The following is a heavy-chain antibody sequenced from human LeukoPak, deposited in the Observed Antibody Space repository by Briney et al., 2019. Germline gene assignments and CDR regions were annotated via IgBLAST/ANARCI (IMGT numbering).Heavy chain of an antibody. CDR1: GYTLTSYG. J-gene: IGHJ4*02. V-gene: IGHV1-18*01. D-gene: IGHD3-10*01. CDR3: ARVRQDEGRWFGEFKSVFDY. CDR2: ISAYNGNT. Sequence: ASVKVSCKASGYTLTSYGISWVRQAPGQGLEWMGWISAYNGNTNYAQKLQGRVTMTTDTSTSTAYMELRSLRSDDTAVYYCARVRQDEGRWFGEFKSVFDYWGQGTLVTVSS.